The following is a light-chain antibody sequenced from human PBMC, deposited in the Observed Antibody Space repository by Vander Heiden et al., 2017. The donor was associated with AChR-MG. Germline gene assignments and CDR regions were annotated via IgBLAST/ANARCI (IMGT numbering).Light chain of an antibody. J-gene: IGLJ1*01. V-gene: IGLV2-14*01. CDR3: SSYTSSSTPYV. CDR1: SSDVGGYNY. CDR2: DVS. Sequence: QSALTQPASVSGSPGPSITISCTGTSSDVGGYNYVSWDQQHPGKAPELMIYDVSNRPSGVSNRFSGSKSGNTASLTISGLQAEDEADYYCSSYTSSSTPYVFGTGTKVTVL.